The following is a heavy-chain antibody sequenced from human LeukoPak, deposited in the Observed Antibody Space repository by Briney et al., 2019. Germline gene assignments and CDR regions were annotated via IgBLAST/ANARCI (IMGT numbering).Heavy chain of an antibody. J-gene: IGHJ3*02. Sequence: GGSLRLSCAASGFTFSSYGMSWVRQAPGKGLEWVSAISGSGGSTYYADSVKGRFTISRDNSKNTLYLQMNSLRAEDTAVYYCARDRGAAYYYDSSGPGVGDAFDIWGQGTMVTVSS. D-gene: IGHD3-22*01. CDR1: GFTFSSYG. CDR3: ARDRGAAYYYDSSGPGVGDAFDI. CDR2: ISGSGGST. V-gene: IGHV3-23*01.